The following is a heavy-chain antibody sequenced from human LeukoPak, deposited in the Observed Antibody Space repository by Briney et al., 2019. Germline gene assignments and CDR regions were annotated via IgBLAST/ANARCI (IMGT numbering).Heavy chain of an antibody. D-gene: IGHD3-22*01. Sequence: ASLKVSCKASGYTFTGYYMHWVRQAPGQGLEWMGWIKPNSGGTNYAQKFQGRVTMTTDTSISPAYMELSWLRSDGPAVYDCAREDYYDSSGYYKNNEYFQLWGQGALVTVSS. CDR3: AREDYYDSSGYYKNNEYFQL. J-gene: IGHJ1*01. CDR1: GYTFTGYY. V-gene: IGHV1-2*02. CDR2: IKPNSGGT.